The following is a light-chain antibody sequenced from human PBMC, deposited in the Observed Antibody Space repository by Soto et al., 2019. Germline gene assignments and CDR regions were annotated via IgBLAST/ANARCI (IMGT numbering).Light chain of an antibody. CDR2: GAS. J-gene: IGKJ1*01. CDR3: QQYGSWPVT. CDR1: QSVSSSY. V-gene: IGKV3-20*01. Sequence: EIVLTQSPGTLSLSPGERATLSCRASQSVSSSYFAWYQQKPGQAPRLLIYGASSRATGIPDRFSGSGSGTDFTLTISSLEPEDFAVYYCQQYGSWPVTFGQGTKVEIK.